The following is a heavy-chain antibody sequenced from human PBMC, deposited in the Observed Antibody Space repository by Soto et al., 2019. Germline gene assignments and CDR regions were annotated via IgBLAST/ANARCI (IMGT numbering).Heavy chain of an antibody. Sequence: ASVKVSCKASGYTFTGYYMHWVRQAPGQGFEWMGWINPNSGGTNYPQKFQGWVTMTRDTSISTAYMELSRLRSDDTAVYYCARSADTAMDHWGQGTLVTVSS. CDR3: ARSADTAMDH. D-gene: IGHD5-18*01. J-gene: IGHJ4*02. CDR1: GYTFTGYY. V-gene: IGHV1-2*04. CDR2: INPNSGGT.